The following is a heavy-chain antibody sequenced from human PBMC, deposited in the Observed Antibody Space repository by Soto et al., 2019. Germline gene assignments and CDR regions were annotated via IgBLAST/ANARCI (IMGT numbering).Heavy chain of an antibody. J-gene: IGHJ4*02. CDR1: GFAFSDHY. Sequence: GGSLRLSCAASGFAFSDHYIDWVRQAPGKGLEWVGRSRDKPNSYSTEYAASVKGRFTISRDDSKNSLFLQMNSLKTEDTAVYYCVRITGNHYFDYWGQGTLVTVSS. CDR2: SRDKPNSYST. CDR3: VRITGNHYFDY. V-gene: IGHV3-72*01. D-gene: IGHD2-8*02.